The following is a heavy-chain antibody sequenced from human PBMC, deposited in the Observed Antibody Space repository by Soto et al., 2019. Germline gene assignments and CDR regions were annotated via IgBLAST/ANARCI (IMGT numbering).Heavy chain of an antibody. J-gene: IGHJ6*02. D-gene: IGHD4-4*01. Sequence: VKVSCKASGYTFTGYYMHWVRQAPGQGLEWMGWINPNSGGTNYAQKFQGRVTMTRDTSISTAYMELSRLSSDDTAVYSCATAYSNYVYYYYRMDVWGQGTTVTVSS. CDR2: INPNSGGT. CDR3: ATAYSNYVYYYYRMDV. CDR1: GYTFTGYY. V-gene: IGHV1-2*02.